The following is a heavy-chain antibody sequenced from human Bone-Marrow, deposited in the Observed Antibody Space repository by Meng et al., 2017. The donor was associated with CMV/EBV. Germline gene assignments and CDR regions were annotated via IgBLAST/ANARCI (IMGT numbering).Heavy chain of an antibody. CDR1: GDSISSGGHY. CDR2: IYYSGST. Sequence: SETLSLTCTVSGDSISSGGHYWSWIRQHPGKGLEWIGYIYYSGSTNYNPSLKSRVTISVDTSKNQFSLKLSSVTAADTAVYYCARENSENWFDPWGQGTLVTVSS. V-gene: IGHV4-61*08. J-gene: IGHJ5*02. CDR3: ARENSENWFDP. D-gene: IGHD4-23*01.